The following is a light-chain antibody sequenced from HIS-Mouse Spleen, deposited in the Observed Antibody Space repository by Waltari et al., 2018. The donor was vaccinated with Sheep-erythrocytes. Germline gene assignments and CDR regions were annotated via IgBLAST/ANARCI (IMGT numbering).Light chain of an antibody. J-gene: IGKJ2*01. Sequence: EIVFTQSPVTLSLSPGERATLSCRASQSVSSYLAWYQQKPGQAPRLLIYDASNRATGIPARFSGSGSGTDFTLTISSLEPEDFAVYYCQQRSNWYTFGQGTKLEIK. V-gene: IGKV3-11*01. CDR1: QSVSSY. CDR2: DAS. CDR3: QQRSNWYT.